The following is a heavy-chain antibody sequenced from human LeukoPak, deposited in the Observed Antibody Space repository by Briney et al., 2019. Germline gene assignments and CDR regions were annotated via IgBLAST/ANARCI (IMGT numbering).Heavy chain of an antibody. Sequence: ASVKVSCKASGYTFTSYGISWVRQAPGQGLEWMGWISAYNGNTNYAQKLQGRVTVTTDTSTSTAYMELRSLRSDDTAVYYCARDWDYDSSGYYYIDYWGQGTLVTVSS. J-gene: IGHJ4*02. D-gene: IGHD3-22*01. CDR1: GYTFTSYG. CDR2: ISAYNGNT. CDR3: ARDWDYDSSGYYYIDY. V-gene: IGHV1-18*01.